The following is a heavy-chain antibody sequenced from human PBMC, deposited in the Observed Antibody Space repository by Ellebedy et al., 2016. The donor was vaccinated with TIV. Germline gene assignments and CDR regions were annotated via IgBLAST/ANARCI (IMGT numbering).Heavy chain of an antibody. CDR3: ASLYGSGSYYFDY. Sequence: SETLSLXXTVSGYSISSGYYWGWIRQPPGKGLEWIGSIYHSGSTYYNPSLKSRVTISVDTSKNQFSLKLSSVTAADTAVYYCASLYGSGSYYFDYWGQGTLVTVSS. J-gene: IGHJ4*02. CDR2: IYHSGST. D-gene: IGHD3-10*01. CDR1: GYSISSGYY. V-gene: IGHV4-38-2*02.